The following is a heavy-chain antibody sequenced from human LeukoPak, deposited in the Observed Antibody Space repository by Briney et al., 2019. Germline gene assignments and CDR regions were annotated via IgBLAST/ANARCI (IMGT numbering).Heavy chain of an antibody. CDR3: ARVPGYGDFGFDY. Sequence: SETLSLTCTDSGGSISRGSYYWSWIRHPAGQGLSWIGRIYTSGSTNYNPSLKSRVTISVDTSKNQFSLKLSSVTAADTAVYYCARVPGYGDFGFDYWGQGTLVTVSS. CDR2: IYTSGST. V-gene: IGHV4-61*02. CDR1: GGSISRGSYY. D-gene: IGHD4-17*01. J-gene: IGHJ4*02.